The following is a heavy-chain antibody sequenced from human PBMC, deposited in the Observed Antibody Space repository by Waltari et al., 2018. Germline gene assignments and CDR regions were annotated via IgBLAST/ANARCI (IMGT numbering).Heavy chain of an antibody. J-gene: IGHJ4*02. CDR1: GGSISSSSYY. Sequence: QLQLQESGPGLVKPSETLSLTCTVSGGSISSSSYYWGWIRQPPGKGREWIGSIYYSGSTYYNPSLKSRVTISVDTSKNQFSLKLSSVTAADTAVYYCARDRDGDLDYWGQGTLVTVSS. V-gene: IGHV4-39*07. CDR2: IYYSGST. D-gene: IGHD4-17*01. CDR3: ARDRDGDLDY.